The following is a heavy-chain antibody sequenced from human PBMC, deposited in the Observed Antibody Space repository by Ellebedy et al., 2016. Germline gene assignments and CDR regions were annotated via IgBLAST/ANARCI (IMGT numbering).Heavy chain of an antibody. J-gene: IGHJ4*02. CDR1: GFTLSSYG. CDR3: AREVSSGWYYFDN. D-gene: IGHD6-19*01. V-gene: IGHV3-33*08. CDR2: IWSDGSNT. Sequence: GESLKISCAASGFTLSSYGMHWVRQAPGKGLEWVASIWSDGSNTYYPDSVKGRFTISRDNSKNTLFLQMNSLRAEDTAVYYCAREVSSGWYYFDNWGQGTLVTVSS.